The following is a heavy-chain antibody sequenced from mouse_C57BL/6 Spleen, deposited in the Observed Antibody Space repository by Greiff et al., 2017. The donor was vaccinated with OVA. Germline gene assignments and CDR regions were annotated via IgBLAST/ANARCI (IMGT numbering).Heavy chain of an antibody. V-gene: IGHV5-17*01. J-gene: IGHJ4*01. CDR3: ARLYKGYAMDY. CDR1: GFTFSDYG. Sequence: EVQGVESGGGLVKPGGSLKLSCAASGFTFSDYGMHWVRQASEKGLEWVAYISSGSSTIYYADTVKGRFTISRDNAKNTLFLQITSLRSEDTAMYYCARLYKGYAMDYWGQGTSVTVSS. D-gene: IGHD1-3*01. CDR2: ISSGSSTI.